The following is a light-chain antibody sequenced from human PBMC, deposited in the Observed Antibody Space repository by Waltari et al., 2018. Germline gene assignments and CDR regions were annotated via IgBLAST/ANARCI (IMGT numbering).Light chain of an antibody. CDR1: QSVTGSFY. Sequence: EIVLTQSPGTLSLPPGERATLSCRASQSVTGSFYLAWYQQKPGQAPRLLIYGAFSRATGIPDRFSGSGSGKDFTLTIRRLGPEDSAVYYCHQYGHSQGPTFGPGTKVNIK. J-gene: IGKJ3*01. CDR3: HQYGHSQGPT. V-gene: IGKV3-20*01. CDR2: GAF.